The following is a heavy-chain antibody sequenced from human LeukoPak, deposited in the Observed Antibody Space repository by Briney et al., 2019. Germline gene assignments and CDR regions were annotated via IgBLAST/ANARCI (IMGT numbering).Heavy chain of an antibody. CDR1: GFTFSTYW. D-gene: IGHD6-13*01. Sequence: GGSLRLSCAASGFTFSTYWMSWVRQTPGKGLEWVANIKEDGSAKYYADSVKGRFTISRDNAKNSLFLQMNSLRAEDTAVYYCAKDSYSSSWSYYYYMDVWGKGTTVTVSS. J-gene: IGHJ6*03. CDR3: AKDSYSSSWSYYYYMDV. CDR2: IKEDGSAK. V-gene: IGHV3-7*01.